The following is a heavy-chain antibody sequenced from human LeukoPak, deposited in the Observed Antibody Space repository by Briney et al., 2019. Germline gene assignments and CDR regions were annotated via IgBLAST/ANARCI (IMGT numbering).Heavy chain of an antibody. V-gene: IGHV3-23*01. CDR3: AKDYYDSSGWDPDAFDI. CDR1: GFTFSSYS. D-gene: IGHD3-22*01. J-gene: IGHJ3*02. Sequence: GGSLRLSCAASGFTFSSYSMNWVRQAPGKGLEWVSAISGSGGSTYYADSVKGRFTISRDNSKNTLYLQMNSLRAEDTAVYYCAKDYYDSSGWDPDAFDIWGQGTMVTVSS. CDR2: ISGSGGST.